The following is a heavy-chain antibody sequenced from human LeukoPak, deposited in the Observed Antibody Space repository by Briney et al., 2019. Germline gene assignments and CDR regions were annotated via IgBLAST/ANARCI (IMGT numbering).Heavy chain of an antibody. CDR2: INHSGST. Sequence: PSETLSLTCAVYGGSFSYYCWSWIRQPPGKGLEWIGEINHSGSTNYNPSLKSRVTISVDTSKNQFSLKVSSVTAADTAVYYCARGLPTVGWGQGTLVTVSS. V-gene: IGHV4-34*01. CDR1: GGSFSYYC. CDR3: ARGLPTVG. D-gene: IGHD4-23*01. J-gene: IGHJ4*02.